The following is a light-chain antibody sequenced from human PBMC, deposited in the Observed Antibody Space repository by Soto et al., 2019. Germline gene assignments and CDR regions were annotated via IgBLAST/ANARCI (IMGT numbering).Light chain of an antibody. Sequence: EIVLTQSPGTLSLSPGERATLSCRASQSVSSSYLAWYQQKPGQAPRLLIYGASSRATGIPDRFSGSGSGTEFTLTISSLQSEDFAFYYCQQYNNWWTFGQGTRVDIK. V-gene: IGKV3-20*01. CDR3: QQYNNWWT. J-gene: IGKJ1*01. CDR1: QSVSSSY. CDR2: GAS.